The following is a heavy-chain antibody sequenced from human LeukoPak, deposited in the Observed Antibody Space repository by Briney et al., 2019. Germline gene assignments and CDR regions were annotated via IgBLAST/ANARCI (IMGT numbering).Heavy chain of an antibody. V-gene: IGHV4-30-4*01. CDR1: GGSISSGDYY. J-gene: IGHJ5*02. CDR2: IYYSGST. Sequence: KSSETLSLTCTVSGGSISSGDYYWSWIRQPPGKGLEWIGYIYYSGSTYYNPSLKSRVTISVDTSKNQFSLKLSSVTAADTAVYYCARAAAGMIFDPWGQGTLVTVSS. CDR3: ARAAAGMIFDP. D-gene: IGHD6-13*01.